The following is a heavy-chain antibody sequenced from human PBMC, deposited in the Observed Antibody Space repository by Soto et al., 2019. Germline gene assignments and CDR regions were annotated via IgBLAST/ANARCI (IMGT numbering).Heavy chain of an antibody. D-gene: IGHD3-10*01. CDR3: ARDPQGSYCYIDY. CDR1: GFTFSNYA. V-gene: IGHV3-30-3*01. Sequence: PGGSLRLSCAASGFTFSNYAIHWVRQAPGKGLEWMTIISKDGNSKHYADSVKGRFTISRDNSKNTLFLQMNSLRAEDTAVYYCARDPQGSYCYIDYWGQGTPVTVSS. CDR2: ISKDGNSK. J-gene: IGHJ4*02.